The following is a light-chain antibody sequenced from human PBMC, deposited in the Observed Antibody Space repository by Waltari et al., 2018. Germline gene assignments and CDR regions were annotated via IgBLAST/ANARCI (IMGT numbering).Light chain of an antibody. Sequence: QSVLTQPPSVSGAPGQRVPISCTGSSSNIGAGYDVHWYQQLPGTAPKLLIYGNSNRPSGVPDQFSGSKSGTSASLAITGLQADDEADYYCQSYDTSLGAVFGTGTKVTVV. CDR1: SSNIGAGYD. V-gene: IGLV1-40*01. CDR3: QSYDTSLGAV. CDR2: GNS. J-gene: IGLJ1*01.